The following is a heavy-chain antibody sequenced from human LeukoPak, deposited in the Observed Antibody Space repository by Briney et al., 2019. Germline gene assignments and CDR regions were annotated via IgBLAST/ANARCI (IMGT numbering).Heavy chain of an antibody. D-gene: IGHD5-12*01. CDR1: GGSISSYY. CDR3: ARYGDGYTPFDY. J-gene: IGHJ4*02. V-gene: IGHV4-59*08. Sequence: PSETLSLTCTVSGGSISSYYWSWIRQPPGKGLEWIGYIYYSGSTGYNPSLKSRVTISVDTSKHQFSLKLSSVTAADTAVYYCARYGDGYTPFDYWGQGTLVTVSS. CDR2: IYYSGST.